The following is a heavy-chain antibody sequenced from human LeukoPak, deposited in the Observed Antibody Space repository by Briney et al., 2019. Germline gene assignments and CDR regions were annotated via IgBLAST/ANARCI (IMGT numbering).Heavy chain of an antibody. CDR2: ISWNSGSI. D-gene: IGHD6-13*01. V-gene: IGHV3-9*03. CDR3: VKGGDSSRWDYFDY. Sequence: GGSLRLSCAASGFTFDDYAMHWVRQAPGKGLEWVSGISWNSGSIGYADSVKGRFTISRDNAKNSLYLQMNSLRAEDMALYYCVKGGDSSRWDYFDYWGQRTLVTVSS. J-gene: IGHJ4*02. CDR1: GFTFDDYA.